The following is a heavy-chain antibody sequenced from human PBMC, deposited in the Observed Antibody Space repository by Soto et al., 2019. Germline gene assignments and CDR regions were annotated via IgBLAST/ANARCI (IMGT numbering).Heavy chain of an antibody. D-gene: IGHD4-17*01. CDR3: ARDAHGDVHTPY. V-gene: IGHV1-69*08. Sequence: QVQLVQSGAEVKKPGSSVKVSCKASGGTFSSYTISWVRQAPGQGLEWMGRIIPILGIANYAQKFQGRVTITADKSTSTAYMELSSLRSEDTAVYYCARDAHGDVHTPYWGQGTLVTVSS. CDR1: GGTFSSYT. J-gene: IGHJ4*02. CDR2: IIPILGIA.